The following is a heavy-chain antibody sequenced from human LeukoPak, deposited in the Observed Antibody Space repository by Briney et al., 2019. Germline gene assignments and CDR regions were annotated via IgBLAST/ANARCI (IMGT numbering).Heavy chain of an antibody. D-gene: IGHD3-3*01. CDR3: ARDSGDVLRFVEWFPDF. CDR2: ISAYNGNT. J-gene: IGHJ4*02. Sequence: ASVKVSCKASGYTFTSYGISWVRQAPGQGLEWMGWISAYNGNTNYAQKLQGRVTMTTDTSTSTAYMELRSLRSDDTAVYYCARDSGDVLRFVEWFPDFWGQGTLVTVSS. V-gene: IGHV1-18*01. CDR1: GYTFTSYG.